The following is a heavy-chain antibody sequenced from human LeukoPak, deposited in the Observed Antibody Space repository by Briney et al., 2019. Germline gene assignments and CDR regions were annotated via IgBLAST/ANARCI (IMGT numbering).Heavy chain of an antibody. D-gene: IGHD2-2*01. V-gene: IGHV3-21*01. CDR3: ARDYCSSTSCFPSGTNYFDS. CDR2: ISGTSTYI. J-gene: IGHJ4*02. CDR1: GFTFSSYT. Sequence: GGSLRLSCTASGFTFSSYTMNWVRQAPGKGLEWVSSISGTSTYIYNADSVKGRFTISRDNAKNSLYLQMNSLRAEDTAVYYCARDYCSSTSCFPSGTNYFDSWGQGTPVTVSS.